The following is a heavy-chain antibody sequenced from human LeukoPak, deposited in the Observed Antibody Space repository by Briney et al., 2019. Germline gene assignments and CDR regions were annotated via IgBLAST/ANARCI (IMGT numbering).Heavy chain of an antibody. D-gene: IGHD3-22*01. V-gene: IGHV4-34*01. CDR3: ARASRDYFDSSGYSTLHFDY. Sequence: SETLSLTCAVYGGSFSGYYWSWIRQPPGKGLEWIGEINHSGSTNYNPSLKSRVTISVDTSKNQFSLKLSSVTAADTAVYYCARASRDYFDSSGYSTLHFDYWGQGTLVTVSS. CDR1: GGSFSGYY. CDR2: INHSGST. J-gene: IGHJ4*02.